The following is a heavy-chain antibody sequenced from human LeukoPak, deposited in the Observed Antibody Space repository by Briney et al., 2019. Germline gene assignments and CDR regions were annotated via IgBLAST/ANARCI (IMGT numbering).Heavy chain of an antibody. D-gene: IGHD6-19*01. Sequence: ASVKVSCKASGYTFTGYYMHWVRQAPGQGLEWMGWINPNSGGTNYAQKFQGRVTMTRDTSISTAYMELSRLRSDDTAVYYCARVMYSSGWYVGYWGQGTLVTVSS. J-gene: IGHJ4*02. CDR3: ARVMYSSGWYVGY. V-gene: IGHV1-2*02. CDR1: GYTFTGYY. CDR2: INPNSGGT.